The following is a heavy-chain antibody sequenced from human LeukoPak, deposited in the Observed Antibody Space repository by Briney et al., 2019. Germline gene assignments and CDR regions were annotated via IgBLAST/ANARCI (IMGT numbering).Heavy chain of an antibody. CDR2: INPNSGGT. CDR3: ARGHSSGWYRGGAFDI. CDR1: GYTFTGYY. D-gene: IGHD6-19*01. J-gene: IGHJ3*02. Sequence: ASVKVSCKASGYTFTGYYMHWVRQAPGQGLEWTGWINPNSGGTNYAQKFQGRVTMTRDTSISTAYMELSRLRSDDTAVYYCARGHSSGWYRGGAFDIWGQGTMVTVSS. V-gene: IGHV1-2*02.